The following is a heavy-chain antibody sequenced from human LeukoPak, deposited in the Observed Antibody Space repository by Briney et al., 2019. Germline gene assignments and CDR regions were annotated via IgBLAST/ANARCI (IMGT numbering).Heavy chain of an antibody. V-gene: IGHV1-24*01. Sequence: ASVKVSCKVSGYTLTETSIHWVRQAPGGALEWMGGFDPEDGETVYAPKFQGRLTMTRDTSTSTVYMELSSLRSEDTAVYYCAREDADYTFSFDFWGQGTLVTVSS. CDR3: AREDADYTFSFDF. D-gene: IGHD4-17*01. CDR1: GYTLTETS. J-gene: IGHJ4*02. CDR2: FDPEDGET.